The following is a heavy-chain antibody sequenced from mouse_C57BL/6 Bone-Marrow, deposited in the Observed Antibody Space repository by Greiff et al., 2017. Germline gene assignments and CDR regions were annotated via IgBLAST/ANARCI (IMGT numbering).Heavy chain of an antibody. D-gene: IGHD2-4*01. J-gene: IGHJ4*01. CDR2: ISGGGGNT. V-gene: IGHV5-9*01. Sequence: EVMLVESGGGLVKPGGSLKLSCAASGFTFSSYTMSWVRQTPEKRLALVATISGGGGNTYYPDSVKGRFTISRDNAKNTLYLQMSSLRSEDTALYYCARQGDYFYYYAMDYWGQGTSVTVSS. CDR3: ARQGDYFYYYAMDY. CDR1: GFTFSSYT.